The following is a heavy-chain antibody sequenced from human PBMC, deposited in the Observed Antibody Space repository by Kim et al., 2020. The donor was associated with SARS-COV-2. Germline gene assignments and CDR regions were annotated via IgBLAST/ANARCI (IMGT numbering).Heavy chain of an antibody. CDR1: GGSFSGYY. D-gene: IGHD5-18*01. CDR2: INHSGST. Sequence: SETLSLTCAVYGGSFSGYYWNWIRQPPGKGLEWIGEINHSGSTNYNPSLKSRVTISVDTSKNQFSLKLSSVTAADTAVYYCARAEIQLNIDYWGQGTLVTVSS. V-gene: IGHV4-34*01. J-gene: IGHJ4*02. CDR3: ARAEIQLNIDY.